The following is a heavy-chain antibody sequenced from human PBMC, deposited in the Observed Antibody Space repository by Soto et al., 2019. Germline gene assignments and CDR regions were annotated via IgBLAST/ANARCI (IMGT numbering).Heavy chain of an antibody. Sequence: PWGPLRLSRATSGFPFSSYAMIWVRQAPGKGLEWVSAISGSGGSTYYADSVKGRFTISRDNSKNTLYLQMNSLRAEDTAVYYCAKVAPRRYSDYWGQGTLVTGSS. CDR2: ISGSGGST. J-gene: IGHJ4*02. V-gene: IGHV3-23*01. CDR1: GFPFSSYA. CDR3: AKVAPRRYSDY.